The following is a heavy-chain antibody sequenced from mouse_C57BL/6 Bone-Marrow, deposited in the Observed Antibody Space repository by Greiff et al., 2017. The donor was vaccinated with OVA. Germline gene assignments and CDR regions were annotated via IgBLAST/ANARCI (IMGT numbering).Heavy chain of an antibody. CDR2: IYPGSGST. Sequence: QVQLQQPGAELVKPGASVKMSCKASGYTFTSYWITWVKQRPGQGLEWIGDIYPGSGSTNYNEKFKSTATLTVDTSSSTAYMQLSSLTSEDSAVYYCARRYYGSSYWYFDVWGTGTTVTVSS. J-gene: IGHJ1*03. CDR3: ARRYYGSSYWYFDV. CDR1: GYTFTSYW. D-gene: IGHD1-1*01. V-gene: IGHV1-55*01.